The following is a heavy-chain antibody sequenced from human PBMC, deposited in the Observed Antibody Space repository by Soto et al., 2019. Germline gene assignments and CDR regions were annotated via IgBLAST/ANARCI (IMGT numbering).Heavy chain of an antibody. J-gene: IGHJ5*02. CDR2: ISYSGHTT. CDR1: GFTFTSYA. V-gene: IGHV3-23*01. CDR3: AKGAPLLAAGTWWFDP. Sequence: PGGSLRLSCAASGFTFTSYAMNWVRQAPGQGLEWVSTISYSGHTTYYADSVKGRFTISRDNSNNTLYLQMDSLRGEDTAVYYCAKGAPLLAAGTWWFDPWGQGTLVP. D-gene: IGHD6-13*01.